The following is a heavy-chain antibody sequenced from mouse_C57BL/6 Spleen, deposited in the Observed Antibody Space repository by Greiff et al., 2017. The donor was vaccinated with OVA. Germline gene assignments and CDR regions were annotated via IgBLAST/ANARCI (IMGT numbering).Heavy chain of an antibody. CDR1: GYTFTSYW. V-gene: IGHV1-55*01. CDR2: IYPGSGST. Sequence: QVQLQQSGAELVKPGASVKMSCKASGYTFTSYWITWVKQRPGQGLEWIGDIYPGSGSTNYNEKFKSKATLTVDTSSSTAYMQLSSLTSEDSAVYCCSRSGYGSSLFAYWGQGTLVTVSA. CDR3: SRSGYGSSLFAY. D-gene: IGHD1-1*01. J-gene: IGHJ3*01.